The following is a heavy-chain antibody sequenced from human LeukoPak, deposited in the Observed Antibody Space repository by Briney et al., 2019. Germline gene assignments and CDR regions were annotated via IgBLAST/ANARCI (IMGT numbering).Heavy chain of an antibody. CDR2: IYYSGST. CDR1: GGSISSYY. CDR3: ARTNGELDYYYYGMDV. D-gene: IGHD3-10*01. J-gene: IGHJ6*02. V-gene: IGHV4-59*01. Sequence: SETLSLTCTVSGGSISSYYWSWIRQPPGKGLEWIGYIYYSGSTNYNPSLKSRVTISVDTSKNQFSLKLSSVTAADTAVYYCARTNGELDYYYYGMDVWGQGTTVTVSS.